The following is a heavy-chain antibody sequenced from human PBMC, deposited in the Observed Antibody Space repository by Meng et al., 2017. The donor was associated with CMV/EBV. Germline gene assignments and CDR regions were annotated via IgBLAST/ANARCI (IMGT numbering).Heavy chain of an antibody. CDR3: ANYCSSTSCYGYYFDY. D-gene: IGHD2-2*01. J-gene: IGHJ4*02. V-gene: IGHV4-59*01. CDR2: IYYSGST. CDR1: GGSISSYY. Sequence: SETLSLTCTVSGGSISSYYWSWIRQPPGKGLEWIGYIYYSGSTNYNPSLKSRVTISVDTSKNQFSLKLSSVTAADTAVYYCANYCSSTSCYGYYFDYWGQGTLVTVSS.